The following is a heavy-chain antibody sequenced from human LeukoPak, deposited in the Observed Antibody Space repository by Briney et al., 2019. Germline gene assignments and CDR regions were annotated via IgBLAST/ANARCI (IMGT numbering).Heavy chain of an antibody. J-gene: IGHJ4*02. CDR1: GFTFSSYS. V-gene: IGHV3-21*01. Sequence: GGSLRLSCAASGFTFSSYSMNWVRQAPGKGLEWVSSISSSSSYIYYADSVKGRFTISRDNAKNSLYLQMNSLRAEATAVYYCAREVTYYYGSGSSYWGQGTLVTVSS. CDR2: ISSSSSYI. CDR3: AREVTYYYGSGSSY. D-gene: IGHD3-10*01.